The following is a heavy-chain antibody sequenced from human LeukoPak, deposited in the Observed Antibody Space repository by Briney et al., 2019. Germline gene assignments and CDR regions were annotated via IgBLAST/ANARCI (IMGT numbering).Heavy chain of an antibody. J-gene: IGHJ6*02. CDR2: ITWNGGST. CDR1: GFTFDDYG. Sequence: GGSLRLSCTAAGFTFDDYGMSWVRQIPGKGLEWVAGITWNGGSTDYAVSVRGRFTISRDNAKKSVYLPMNSLRAEDAALYHCARDGKRVTTQFYYYGIDLWGQGTTVTVSS. D-gene: IGHD3-3*01. V-gene: IGHV3-20*01. CDR3: ARDGKRVTTQFYYYGIDL.